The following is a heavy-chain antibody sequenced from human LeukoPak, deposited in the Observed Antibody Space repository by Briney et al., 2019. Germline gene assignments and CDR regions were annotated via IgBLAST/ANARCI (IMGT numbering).Heavy chain of an antibody. D-gene: IGHD1-26*01. Sequence: GGSLRLSCAVSGFNFDDYGMSWVRQVPGQGLEWVCGINWIGGSIGYGDSVQGRVTISRDNAKNTPYLQMNSLRAEDTALYYCARDRFSGSYVPWLPDYWGQGTLVTVS. CDR2: INWIGGSI. CDR3: ARDRFSGSYVPWLPDY. J-gene: IGHJ4*02. CDR1: GFNFDDYG. V-gene: IGHV3-20*04.